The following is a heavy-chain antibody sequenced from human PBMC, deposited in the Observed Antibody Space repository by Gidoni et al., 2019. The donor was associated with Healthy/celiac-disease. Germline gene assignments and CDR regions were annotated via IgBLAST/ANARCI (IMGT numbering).Heavy chain of an antibody. CDR1: GYTFTGYY. V-gene: IGHV1-2*02. Sequence: QVQLVQSGAEVKKPGASVKVSCKASGYTFTGYYMHWVRQAPGQGLEWMGWINPNSGGTNYAQKFQGRVTMTRDTSISTAYMELSRLRSDDTAVYYCARPLGYCTNGVCYPYYYYGMDVWGQGTTVTVSS. J-gene: IGHJ6*02. CDR3: ARPLGYCTNGVCYPYYYYGMDV. CDR2: INPNSGGT. D-gene: IGHD2-8*01.